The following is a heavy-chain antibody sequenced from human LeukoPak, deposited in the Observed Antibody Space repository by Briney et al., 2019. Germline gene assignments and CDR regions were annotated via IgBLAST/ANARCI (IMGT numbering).Heavy chain of an antibody. CDR2: ISSSSGYI. CDR1: GFTFSSYS. V-gene: IGHV3-21*01. D-gene: IGHD2-21*02. J-gene: IGHJ4*02. CDR3: ARAGPRCGGDCYSYYFDY. Sequence: GGSLRLSCAASGFTFSSYSMNWVRQAPGKGLEWVSSISSSSGYIYYADSVKGRFTISRDNAKNSLYLQMNSLRAEDTAVYYCARAGPRCGGDCYSYYFDYWGQGTLVTVSS.